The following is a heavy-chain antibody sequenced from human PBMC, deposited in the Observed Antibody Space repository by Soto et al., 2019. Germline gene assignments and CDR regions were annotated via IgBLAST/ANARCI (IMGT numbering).Heavy chain of an antibody. V-gene: IGHV3-23*01. CDR2: ISGSGGST. D-gene: IGHD2-2*01. CDR1: GFTFSSYA. J-gene: IGHJ4*02. CDR3: AKLPLGYCSSTSCLFDY. Sequence: GGSLRLSCAASGFTFSSYAMSWVRQAPGKGLEWVSAISGSGGSTYYADSVKGRFTISRDKSKNTLYLQMNSLRAEDTAVYYCAKLPLGYCSSTSCLFDYWGQGTLVTVSS.